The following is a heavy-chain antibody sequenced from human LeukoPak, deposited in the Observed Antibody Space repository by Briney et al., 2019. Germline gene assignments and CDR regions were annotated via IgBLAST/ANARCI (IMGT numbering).Heavy chain of an antibody. CDR2: IGSSGSTV. V-gene: IGHV3-48*03. CDR1: GFTFSSYE. J-gene: IGHJ3*02. Sequence: PGGSLRLSCAASGFTFSSYEMNWVRQAPGKGLEWVSYIGSSGSTVYYADSVKGRFTVSRDNAKNSLYLQMNSLRDEDTAVYYCAHVKARSGSTFDIWGQGTMVTVSS. D-gene: IGHD3-10*01. CDR3: AHVKARSGSTFDI.